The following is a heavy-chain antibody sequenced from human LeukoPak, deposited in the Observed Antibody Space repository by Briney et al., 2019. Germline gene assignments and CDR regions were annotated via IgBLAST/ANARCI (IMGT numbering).Heavy chain of an antibody. V-gene: IGHV4-30-4*08. J-gene: IGHJ6*03. CDR2: IYYSGST. CDR1: GGSISSYY. Sequence: SETLSLTCTVSGGSISSYYWSWIRQPPGKGLEWIGYIYYSGSTYYNPSLKSRVTISVDTSKNQFSLKLSSVTAADTAVYYCGREVSRYYDFWSGYYKYMDVWGKGTTVTVSS. CDR3: GREVSRYYDFWSGYYKYMDV. D-gene: IGHD3-3*01.